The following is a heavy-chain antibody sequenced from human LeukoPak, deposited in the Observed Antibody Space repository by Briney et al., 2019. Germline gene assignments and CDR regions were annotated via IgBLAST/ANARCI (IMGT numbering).Heavy chain of an antibody. Sequence: PSETLSLTCAVYGGSFSGYYWTWLRQPPGKGLEWIGEIHYSGSVTYNPSLKSRVTITADTSNNQFSLKVNSVTAADTAVYYCARGTDAYKCGNSWGQGTLVTVSS. D-gene: IGHD5-24*01. CDR1: GGSFSGYY. CDR3: ARGTDAYKCGNS. CDR2: IHYSGSV. V-gene: IGHV4-34*01. J-gene: IGHJ4*02.